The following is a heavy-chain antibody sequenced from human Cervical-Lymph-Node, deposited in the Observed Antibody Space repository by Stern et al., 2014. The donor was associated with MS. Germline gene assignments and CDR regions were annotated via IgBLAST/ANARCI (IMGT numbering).Heavy chain of an antibody. Sequence: QVQLVESGGGVVQPGRSLRLSCAASGFTFSNYAMHWVRQAPGKGLEWVALISFDGSNKYYADSVKGRFTISRDNSKNTLYLQMNGLRIEDTAVYYCARQVEERFCSSYSICSSLDQWGQGTLVTVSS. D-gene: IGHD6-13*01. CDR3: ARQVEERFCSSYSICSSLDQ. CDR1: GFTFSNYA. CDR2: ISFDGSNK. J-gene: IGHJ4*02. V-gene: IGHV3-30-3*01.